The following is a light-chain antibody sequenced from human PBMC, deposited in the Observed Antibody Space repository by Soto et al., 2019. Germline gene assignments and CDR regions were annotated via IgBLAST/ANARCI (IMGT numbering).Light chain of an antibody. J-gene: IGKJ1*01. CDR3: MQALQTPPWT. CDR1: QSLLHSNGYNY. Sequence: DIVMTQSPLSLPVTPGEPASISCRSSQSLLHSNGYNYLDWYLQKPGQSPQLLIYLGSNRASGVPERFSGSGSGKDFTLKISRVEAEDVGVYYCMQALQTPPWTFGQGTKVEIK. V-gene: IGKV2-28*01. CDR2: LGS.